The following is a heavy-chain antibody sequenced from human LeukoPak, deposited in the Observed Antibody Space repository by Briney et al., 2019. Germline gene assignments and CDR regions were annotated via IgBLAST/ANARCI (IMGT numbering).Heavy chain of an antibody. Sequence: ASVKVSCKASGYTFTNYAVSWVRQAPGQGLEWMGWISAYNGVTGYAQKFQDRVTLTTDTSTSTAYMELRSLRFDDTAVYYCASTIVADGGGDCYDYWGPGTLITVSS. CDR2: ISAYNGVT. D-gene: IGHD2-21*02. CDR3: ASTIVADGGGDCYDY. CDR1: GYTFTNYA. J-gene: IGHJ4*02. V-gene: IGHV1-18*01.